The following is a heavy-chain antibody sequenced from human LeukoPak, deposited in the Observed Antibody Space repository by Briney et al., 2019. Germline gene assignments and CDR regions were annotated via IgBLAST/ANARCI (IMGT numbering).Heavy chain of an antibody. D-gene: IGHD4-17*01. CDR3: AGTLNYGVDLSDAFDI. J-gene: IGHJ3*02. V-gene: IGHV4-30-4*02. CDR2: IYYSGST. Sequence: SETLSLTCTVSGGSISSGDYYWSWIRQPPGKGLEWIGYIYYSGSTYYNPSLKSRVTISVDTSKNQFSLKLSSVTAADTAVYYCAGTLNYGVDLSDAFDIWGQGTMVTVSS. CDR1: GGSISSGDYY.